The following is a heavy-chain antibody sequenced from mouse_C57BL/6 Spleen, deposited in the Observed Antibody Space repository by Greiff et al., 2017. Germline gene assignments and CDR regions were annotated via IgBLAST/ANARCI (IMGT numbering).Heavy chain of an antibody. Sequence: EVQLQQSGAELVRPGASVKLSCTASGFNIKDYYMHWVKQRPEQGLEWIGRIDPEDGDTEYAPKFQGKATMTADTSSNTAYLQLSSLTSEDTAVYYCSVPVEPYFDYWGQGTTLTVSS. J-gene: IGHJ2*01. CDR1: GFNIKDYY. CDR3: SVPVEPYFDY. CDR2: IDPEDGDT. V-gene: IGHV14-1*01.